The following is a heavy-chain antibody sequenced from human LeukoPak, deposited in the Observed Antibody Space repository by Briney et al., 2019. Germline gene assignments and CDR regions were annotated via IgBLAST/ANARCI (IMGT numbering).Heavy chain of an antibody. D-gene: IGHD6-13*01. CDR1: GVSFSGYY. CDR2: INHSGST. V-gene: IGHV4-34*01. Sequence: PSETLSLTCAVYGVSFSGYYWSWIRQPPGKGLEWIGEINHSGSTNYNPSLKSRVTISVDTSKNQFSLKLSSVTAADTAVYYCARHYRYSSSPGALRYWGQGTLVTVSS. CDR3: ARHYRYSSSPGALRY. J-gene: IGHJ4*02.